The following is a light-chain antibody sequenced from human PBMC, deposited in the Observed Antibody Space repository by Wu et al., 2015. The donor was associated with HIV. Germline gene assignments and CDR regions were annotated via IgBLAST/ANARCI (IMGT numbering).Light chain of an antibody. CDR3: QQRRDWPLT. CDR2: DAS. Sequence: EIVLTQSPGTLSLSPGERATLSCRASQRVMSSSLAWYQQKPGQAPRLLIYDASNRAKGIPARFTGSGSGTDFTLTITSLEPEDFAIYYCQQRRDWPLTFGQGTRLEIE. CDR1: QRVMSSS. V-gene: IGKV3D-20*02. J-gene: IGKJ5*01.